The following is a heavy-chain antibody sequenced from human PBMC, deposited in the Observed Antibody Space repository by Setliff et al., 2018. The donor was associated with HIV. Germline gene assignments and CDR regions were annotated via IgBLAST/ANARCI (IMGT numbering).Heavy chain of an antibody. D-gene: IGHD3-10*01. J-gene: IGHJ1*01. V-gene: IGHV1-8*02. Sequence: ASVKVSCKASGYTFTSYDVNWVRQATGQGLEWMGWMNPSSGNTGYAQKFQGRVTMTMDISTTTAHLQLRSLRSDDTAVYFCAREVPSNTGSYYKQYWGQGTLVTVSS. CDR2: MNPSSGNT. CDR3: AREVPSNTGSYYKQY. CDR1: GYTFTSYD.